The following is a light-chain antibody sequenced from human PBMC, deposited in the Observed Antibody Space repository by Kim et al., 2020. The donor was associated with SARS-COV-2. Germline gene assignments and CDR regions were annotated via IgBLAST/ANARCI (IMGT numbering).Light chain of an antibody. CDR1: SIDVGAYTY. V-gene: IGLV2-14*03. CDR2: DVT. CDR3: ASYTTRSTWV. J-gene: IGLJ7*01. Sequence: GQSITFSCTGTSIDVGAYTYVSWYQQHPNNAPKLMIYDVTKRPSGVSNRFSGSNSGNTASLTISGLQAEDEADYYCASYTTRSTWVFGGGTQLTVL.